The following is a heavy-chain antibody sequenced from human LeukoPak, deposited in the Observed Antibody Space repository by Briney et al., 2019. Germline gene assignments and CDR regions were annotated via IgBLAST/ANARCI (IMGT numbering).Heavy chain of an antibody. CDR2: INPNSGGT. Sequence: ASVKVSCKASGYTFTGYYMHWVRQAPGQGLEWMGWINPNSGGTNYTQKFQGRVTMTRDTSISTAYMELSRLRSDDTAVYYCARDLREANYDFWSGPDSSQDYWGQGTLVTVSS. D-gene: IGHD3-3*01. CDR3: ARDLREANYDFWSGPDSSQDY. V-gene: IGHV1-2*02. J-gene: IGHJ4*02. CDR1: GYTFTGYY.